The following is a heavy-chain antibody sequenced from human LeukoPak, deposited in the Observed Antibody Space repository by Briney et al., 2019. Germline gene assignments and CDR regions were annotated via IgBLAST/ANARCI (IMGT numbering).Heavy chain of an antibody. V-gene: IGHV3-64D*09. CDR1: GFTFSSYA. J-gene: IGHJ4*02. Sequence: GGSLRLSCSASGFTFSSYAMHWVRQAPGKGLEYVSSITSNGDTTYYADALQGRLTISRDNSKNTLFLQMISLRAEDTAVYYRLKDSQGVGGYWGLGTLVTVSS. CDR2: ITSNGDTT. CDR3: LKDSQGVGGY. D-gene: IGHD3-16*01.